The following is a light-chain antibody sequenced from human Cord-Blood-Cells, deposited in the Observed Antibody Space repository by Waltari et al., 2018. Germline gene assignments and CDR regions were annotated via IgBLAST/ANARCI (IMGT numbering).Light chain of an antibody. CDR2: EGS. CDR1: SSDVGGFNL. J-gene: IGLJ3*02. CDR3: CSYAGSSTWV. V-gene: IGLV2-23*01. Sequence: QSALTQPASVSGSPGQSITISCTGTSSDVGGFNLVSWYQQHPGKAPKLMIDEGSKRPSGVSNRFSGSKSGNTASLTIAGLQAEDEADYYCCSYAGSSTWVFGGWTKLTFL.